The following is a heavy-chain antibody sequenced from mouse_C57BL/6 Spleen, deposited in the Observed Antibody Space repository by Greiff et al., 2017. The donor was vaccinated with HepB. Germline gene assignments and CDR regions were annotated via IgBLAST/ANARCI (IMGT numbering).Heavy chain of an antibody. D-gene: IGHD3-2*02. CDR1: GFTFSSYA. CDR2: ISDGGSYT. J-gene: IGHJ3*01. CDR3: ARGPVDSSGYVGAWFAY. V-gene: IGHV5-4*03. Sequence: EVKLMESGGGLVKPGGSLKLSCAASGFTFSSYAMSWVRQTPEKRLEWVATISDGGSYTYYPDNVKGRFTISRDNAKNNLYLQMSHLKSEDTAMYYCARGPVDSSGYVGAWFAYWGQGTLVTVSA.